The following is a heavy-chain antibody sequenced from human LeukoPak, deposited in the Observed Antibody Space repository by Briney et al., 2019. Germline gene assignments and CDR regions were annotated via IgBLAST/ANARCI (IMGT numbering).Heavy chain of an antibody. V-gene: IGHV3-21*01. J-gene: IGHJ3*02. Sequence: GGSLRLSCAASGFTFSSYSMNWVRQAPGKGLEWVSSISSSSSYIYYADSLKGRFTISRDNAKNSLYLQMNSLRAEDTAVYYCEREVSHDAFDIWGQGTMVTVSP. CDR3: EREVSHDAFDI. CDR1: GFTFSSYS. CDR2: ISSSSSYI.